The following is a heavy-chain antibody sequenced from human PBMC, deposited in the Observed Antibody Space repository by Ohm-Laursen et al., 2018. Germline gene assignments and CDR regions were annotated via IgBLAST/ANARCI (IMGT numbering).Heavy chain of an antibody. D-gene: IGHD1-14*01. V-gene: IGHV3-30*18. J-gene: IGHJ6*02. CDR2: ISYDGSNK. CDR3: TKDFRAGTAYYYGMDV. CDR1: GFTFSSYG. Sequence: SLRLSCAASGFTFSSYGMHWVRQAPGKGLGWVAVISYDGSNKYYADSAKGRFTISRDNSKNTLYLQMNSLRVEDTAVYYCTKDFRAGTAYYYGMDVWGQGTTVTVSS.